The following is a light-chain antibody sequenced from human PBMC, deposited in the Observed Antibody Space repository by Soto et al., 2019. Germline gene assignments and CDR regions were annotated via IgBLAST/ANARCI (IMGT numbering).Light chain of an antibody. CDR1: QSVSSK. CDR2: SAS. CDR3: QQYAGSPRT. Sequence: EIVMTQSPATLSVSPGERATLSCRASQSVSSKLAWYRHKPGQAPRLLIYSASRRATGIPDRFTGSGSGTDFTLTINRVEPEDFAVYFCQQYAGSPRTFGQGTKVDI. J-gene: IGKJ1*01. V-gene: IGKV3-20*01.